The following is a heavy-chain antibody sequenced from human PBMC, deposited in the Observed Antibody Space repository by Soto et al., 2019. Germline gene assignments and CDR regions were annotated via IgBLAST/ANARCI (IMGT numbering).Heavy chain of an antibody. CDR3: VREPWGFSGTWYDY. CDR1: GFTFSSYA. V-gene: IGHV3-23*01. J-gene: IGHJ4*02. CDR2: FRGSGSNT. D-gene: IGHD6-13*01. Sequence: GGSLRLSCAASGFTFSSYAMSWVRQAPGKGLEWISGFRGSGSNTYYADSVEGQFTISRDNTNNTLYLQMNSLRVEDTAMYYCVREPWGFSGTWYDYWGQGTLVTVSS.